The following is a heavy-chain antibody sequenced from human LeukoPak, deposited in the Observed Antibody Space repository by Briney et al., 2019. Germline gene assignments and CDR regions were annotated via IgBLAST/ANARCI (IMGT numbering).Heavy chain of an antibody. V-gene: IGHV1-2*02. CDR1: GYTFTDYY. Sequence: ASVKVSCKTSGYTFTDYYMHWVRQAPGQGLEWMGWINPNSGGTNHAQKFQGRVTMSRDTSIRTAYMELTRLRSDDTANYYCARVALRSSSPYYYYGMDVWGQGTTVTVSS. J-gene: IGHJ6*02. CDR3: ARVALRSSSPYYYYGMDV. D-gene: IGHD6-6*01. CDR2: INPNSGGT.